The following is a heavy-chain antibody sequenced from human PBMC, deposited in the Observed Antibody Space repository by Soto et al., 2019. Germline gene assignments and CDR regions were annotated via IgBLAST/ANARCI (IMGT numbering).Heavy chain of an antibody. CDR2: ISLSSSYT. J-gene: IGHJ6*02. CDR1: GFTFNSHT. Sequence: PGVSLRLSCEASGFTFNSHTMHWVRQAPGMRPEGIASISLSSSYTYYAESVKGRFTISRDNAKNSLFLQMNSLAVEDTAVYYCARPIFGTVMDGWGRGITVTVS. V-gene: IGHV3-21*01. D-gene: IGHD3-3*01. CDR3: ARPIFGTVMDG.